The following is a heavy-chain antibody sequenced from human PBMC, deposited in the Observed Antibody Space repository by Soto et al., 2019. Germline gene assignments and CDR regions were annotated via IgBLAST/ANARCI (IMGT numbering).Heavy chain of an antibody. D-gene: IGHD6-13*01. J-gene: IGHJ6*03. CDR3: ATGAPLIAAAGTDYYYYYMDV. Sequence: QVQLVQSGAEVKKPGASVKVSCKASGYTFTSYAMHWVRQAPGQRLEWMGWINAGNGNTKYSQKFQGRVTITRDTSASTAYMELSSLRSEDTAVYYCATGAPLIAAAGTDYYYYYMDVWGKGTTVTVSS. CDR2: INAGNGNT. CDR1: GYTFTSYA. V-gene: IGHV1-3*01.